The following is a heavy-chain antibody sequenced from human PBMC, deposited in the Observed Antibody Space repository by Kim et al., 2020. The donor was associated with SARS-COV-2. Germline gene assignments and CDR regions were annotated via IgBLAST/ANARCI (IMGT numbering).Heavy chain of an antibody. V-gene: IGHV4-34*01. CDR3: ARASVAGPNDAFDI. J-gene: IGHJ3*02. Sequence: NPSLKSPVTISVETSKNQFSLERSSVTAADTAVYYCARASVAGPNDAFDIWGQGTMVTVSS. D-gene: IGHD6-19*01.